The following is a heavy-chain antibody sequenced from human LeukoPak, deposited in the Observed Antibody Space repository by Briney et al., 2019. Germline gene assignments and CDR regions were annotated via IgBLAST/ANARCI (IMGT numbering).Heavy chain of an antibody. CDR3: AKDRVDGSGSQFDS. V-gene: IGHV3-30*18. CDR2: ISYDGSSK. CDR1: GFTFSSYA. J-gene: IGHJ4*02. Sequence: GGSLRLSCAASGFTFSSYAIHWVRQAPGKGLEWVAIISYDGSSKYYADSVKGRFTISRDNAMDTLYLQMNSLRADDTAVYYCAKDRVDGSGSQFDSWGQGSLVIVSS. D-gene: IGHD3-10*01.